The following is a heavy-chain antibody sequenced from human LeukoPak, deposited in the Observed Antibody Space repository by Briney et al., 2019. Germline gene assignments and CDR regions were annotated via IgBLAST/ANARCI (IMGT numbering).Heavy chain of an antibody. D-gene: IGHD6-13*01. CDR1: GGSISSGGYY. CDR2: IYHSGST. J-gene: IGHJ1*01. V-gene: IGHV4-30-2*01. Sequence: PSQTLSLTCTVSGGSISSGGYYWSWIRQPPGKGLEWIGYIYHSGSTYYNPSLKSRVTISVDTSKNQFSLKLSSVTAADTAVYYCARGGKKAAADVPRAEYFQHWGQGTLVTVSS. CDR3: ARGGKKAAADVPRAEYFQH.